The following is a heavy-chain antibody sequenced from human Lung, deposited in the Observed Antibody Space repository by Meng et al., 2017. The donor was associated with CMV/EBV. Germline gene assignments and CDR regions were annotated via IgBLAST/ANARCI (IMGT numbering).Heavy chain of an antibody. Sequence: EVQLLESGGGLVQPGGSLGLSCVASGFTFSSDALTWVRQAPGKGLEWVSGISGNGGTTYYADSVKGRFTISRDNSKSTLYLQMNSLRGDDTAVYYCAGGYWGPGTLVTVSS. CDR3: AGGY. CDR1: GFTFSSDA. V-gene: IGHV3-23*01. J-gene: IGHJ4*02. CDR2: ISGNGGTT. D-gene: IGHD3-16*01.